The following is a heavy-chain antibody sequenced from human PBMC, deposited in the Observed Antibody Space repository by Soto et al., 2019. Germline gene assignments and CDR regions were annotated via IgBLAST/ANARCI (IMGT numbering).Heavy chain of an antibody. D-gene: IGHD2-15*01. V-gene: IGHV1-69*13. CDR3: ARDCSGGSCYQPTRYYYYYGMDV. J-gene: IGHJ6*02. CDR1: GGTFSSYA. CDR2: IIPIFGTA. Sequence: GASVKVSCKASGGTFSSYAISWVRQAPGQGLEWMGGIIPIFGTANYAQKFQGRVTITADESTSTAYMELSSLRSEDTAVYYCARDCSGGSCYQPTRYYYYYGMDVWGQGTTVTVSS.